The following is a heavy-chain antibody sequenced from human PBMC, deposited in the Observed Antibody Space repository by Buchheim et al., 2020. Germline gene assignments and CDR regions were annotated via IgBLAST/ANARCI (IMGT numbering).Heavy chain of an antibody. CDR1: GFTFSSYA. CDR2: ISYDGSNK. J-gene: IGHJ6*02. V-gene: IGHV3-30-3*01. CDR3: ARRGDVRIAVAGTYYYYYGMDV. Sequence: VQLLESGGGLVQPGGSLRLSCAASGFTFSSYAMRWVRQAPGKGLEWVAVISYDGSNKYYADSVKGRFTITRDNSKNTIYLQMNSLRAEDTAVYYCARRGDVRIAVAGTYYYYYGMDVWGQGTT. D-gene: IGHD6-19*01.